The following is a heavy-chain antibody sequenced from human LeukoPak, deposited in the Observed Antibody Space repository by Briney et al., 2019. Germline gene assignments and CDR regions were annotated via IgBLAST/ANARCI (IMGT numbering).Heavy chain of an antibody. CDR1: GGSMRSYY. J-gene: IGHJ5*01. CDR2: ILYSGTT. CDR3: ARGGPTVRALSSLDS. D-gene: IGHD4-17*01. V-gene: IGHV4-59*01. Sequence: PSETLSLTCNVSGGSMRSYYWNWIRQSPGEGLQWLGHILYSGTTNYNPSLESRVTISVDTSRNHFSLHLTSVTTADTAVYYCARGGPTVRALSSLDSWGQGTLVTVSS.